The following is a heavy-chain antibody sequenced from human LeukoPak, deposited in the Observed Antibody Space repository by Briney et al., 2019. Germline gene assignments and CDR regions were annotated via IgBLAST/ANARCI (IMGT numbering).Heavy chain of an antibody. Sequence: PGGSLRLSCAASGLTFSTYGMNWVRQAPGKGLEWVSAITGSGGNTYYADSVKGRFTISRDNAKNSLYLQMNSLRADDTAVYYCARVPGDYWGQGTLVTVSS. J-gene: IGHJ4*02. CDR3: ARVPGDY. CDR1: GLTFSTYG. D-gene: IGHD3-10*01. V-gene: IGHV3-21*01. CDR2: ITGSGGNT.